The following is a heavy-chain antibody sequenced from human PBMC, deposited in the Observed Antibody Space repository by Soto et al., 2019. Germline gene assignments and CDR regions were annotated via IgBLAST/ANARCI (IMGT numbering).Heavy chain of an antibody. Sequence: EVQLVESGGGLVQPGGSLRLSCAASGFTFSSYWMTWPRQAPGKGLEWVASMNRDGSEKRYVDSVEGRFTISRDNAKNSLFLQMNSLSPDDTAVYYCGRDAGRRFDYWGQGSLVTVSS. CDR3: GRDAGRRFDY. D-gene: IGHD6-13*01. CDR2: MNRDGSEK. V-gene: IGHV3-7*01. CDR1: GFTFSSYW. J-gene: IGHJ4*02.